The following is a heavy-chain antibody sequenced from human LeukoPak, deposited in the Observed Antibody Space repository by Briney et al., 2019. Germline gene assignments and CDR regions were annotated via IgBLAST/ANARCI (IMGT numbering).Heavy chain of an antibody. CDR3: VVRLPASGAY. V-gene: IGHV3-30*03. Sequence: PGGSLRLSCAASGFTFSSYGMHWVRQAPGKGLEWVAVISYDGSNKYYADSVKGRFTISRDNAKNSLYLQMNSLRVEDTAMYYCVVRLPASGAYWGQGTLVTVSS. CDR1: GFTFSSYG. D-gene: IGHD3-10*01. J-gene: IGHJ1*01. CDR2: ISYDGSNK.